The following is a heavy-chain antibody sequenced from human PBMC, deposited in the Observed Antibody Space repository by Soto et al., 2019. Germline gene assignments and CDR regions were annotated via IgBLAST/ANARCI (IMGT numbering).Heavy chain of an antibody. CDR2: ISRGGTTT. Sequence: GGSLRLSCVASGFAFSNYAMNWVRLAPGKGLEWISFISRGGTTTHYADSVKGRFSISRDDAKNSLYLDMSRLRDEDTAVYYCVREPDGINDFDYWGQGT. CDR1: GFAFSNYA. J-gene: IGHJ4*02. CDR3: VREPDGINDFDY. V-gene: IGHV3-48*02. D-gene: IGHD1-1*01.